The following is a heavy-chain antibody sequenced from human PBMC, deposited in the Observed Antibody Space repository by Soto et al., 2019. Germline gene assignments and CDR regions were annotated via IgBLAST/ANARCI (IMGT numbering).Heavy chain of an antibody. D-gene: IGHD6-13*01. CDR1: GFTFGDYA. CDR2: IRSKAYGGTT. J-gene: IGHJ4*02. Sequence: EVQLVESGGGLVQPGRSLRLSCTASGFTFGDYAMSWFRQAPGKGLEWVGFIRSKAYGGTTEYAASVKGRFTISRDDSKSIAYLQMNSLKTEDTAVYYCTRAGASSWYVYWGQGTLVTVSS. V-gene: IGHV3-49*03. CDR3: TRAGASSWYVY.